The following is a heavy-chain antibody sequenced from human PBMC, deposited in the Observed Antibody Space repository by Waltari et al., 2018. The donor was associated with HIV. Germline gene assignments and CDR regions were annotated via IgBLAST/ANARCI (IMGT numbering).Heavy chain of an antibody. CDR3: ATGGGQFRFGVAKRTYGMDV. Sequence: QVQLVESGGGLVTTGGYLRLSCAASGFTCSDYYMSWTRQAPGKEPAWVSYISSSCSTIYYADAVKGRFTISRDNAKNSLYLQMSSLRAEDTAVYYCATGGGQFRFGVAKRTYGMDVWGQGTTVTVSS. CDR2: ISSSCSTI. CDR1: GFTCSDYY. D-gene: IGHD3-10*01. J-gene: IGHJ6*02. V-gene: IGHV3-11*01.